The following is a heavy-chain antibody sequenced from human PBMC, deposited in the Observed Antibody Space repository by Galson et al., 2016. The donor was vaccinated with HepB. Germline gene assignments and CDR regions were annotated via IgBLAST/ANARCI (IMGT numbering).Heavy chain of an antibody. CDR2: ISWNSGRI. CDR1: GFTFDDYG. Sequence: SLRLSCAAAGFTFDDYGMHWVRQAPGKGLGWVSSISWNSGRIAYADSVKGRFTISRDNAKNSLYLQMNSLRTEDTALYYCARVLRRGVNIFVCWGQGTLVTVSS. V-gene: IGHV3-9*01. J-gene: IGHJ4*02. CDR3: ARVLRRGVNIFVC. D-gene: IGHD3-10*01.